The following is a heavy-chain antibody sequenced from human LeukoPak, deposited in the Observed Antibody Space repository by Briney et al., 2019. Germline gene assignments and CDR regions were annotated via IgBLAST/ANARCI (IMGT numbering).Heavy chain of an antibody. J-gene: IGHJ3*02. CDR2: INPSGGST. Sequence: ASVKVSCKASGYTFTSYYMHWVRQAPGQGLEWMGIINPSGGSTSYAQKFQGRVTMTSDTSTSAVYMELSSLRSEDPAVHYFARAPPPPSWYSGDSSGAFDIWGQGTMVTVSS. D-gene: IGHD1-26*01. V-gene: IGHV1-46*01. CDR1: GYTFTSYY. CDR3: ARAPPPPSWYSGDSSGAFDI.